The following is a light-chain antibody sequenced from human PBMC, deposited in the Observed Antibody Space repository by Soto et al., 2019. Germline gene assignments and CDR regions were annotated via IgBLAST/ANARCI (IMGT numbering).Light chain of an antibody. CDR2: GAS. J-gene: IGKJ1*01. CDR1: QSVSSSY. CDR3: QQYGSSPRT. V-gene: IGKV3-20*01. Sequence: EVVFTQSPGTLSLSPGERATLSCRASQSVSSSYLAWYQQKLGQAPRLLIYGASSRATGIPDRFSGSGSGTDFTLTISTLEPEDFAVYYCQQYGSSPRTFGQGTKVEIK.